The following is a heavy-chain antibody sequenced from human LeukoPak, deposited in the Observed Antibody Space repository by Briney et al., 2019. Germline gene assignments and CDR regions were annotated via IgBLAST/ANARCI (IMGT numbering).Heavy chain of an antibody. V-gene: IGHV4-39*07. CDR3: ASRNIAVAGV. CDR1: GDSISSSNCY. CDR2: IYFSGGT. D-gene: IGHD6-19*01. J-gene: IGHJ4*02. Sequence: SETLSLTCTVSGDSISSSNCYWGWIRQPPGKGLEWIGSIYFSGGTYYNASLKSRVTISVDTSKNQFSLKLSSVTAADTAVYYCASRNIAVAGVWGQGTLVTVSS.